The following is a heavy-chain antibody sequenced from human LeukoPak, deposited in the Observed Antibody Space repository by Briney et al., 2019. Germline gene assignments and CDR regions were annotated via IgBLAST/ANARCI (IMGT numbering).Heavy chain of an antibody. CDR2: IYYSGST. Sequence: PSETLSLTCTVSGGSISIYYWSWIRQPPGKGLEWIGYIYYSGSTNYNPSLKSRVTISVDTSKNQFSLKLSSVTAADTAVYYCARRVSSSSSIDYWGQGTLVTVSS. D-gene: IGHD6-6*01. CDR3: ARRVSSSSSIDY. CDR1: GGSISIYY. V-gene: IGHV4-59*01. J-gene: IGHJ4*02.